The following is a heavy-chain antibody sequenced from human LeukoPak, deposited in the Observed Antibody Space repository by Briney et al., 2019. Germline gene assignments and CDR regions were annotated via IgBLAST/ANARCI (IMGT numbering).Heavy chain of an antibody. CDR2: ISDTGNT. J-gene: IGHJ4*02. CDR1: GFTVSSNY. V-gene: IGHV3-53*01. Sequence: GGSLRLSCAASGFTVSSNYMSWVRQAPGKGLEWVSAISDTGNTYHADSVKGRFTISRDSSKNSLYLQMNSLRAEDTAVYYCSRITEYCSSTSCYSDYWGQGTLVTVSS. CDR3: SRITEYCSSTSCYSDY. D-gene: IGHD2-2*01.